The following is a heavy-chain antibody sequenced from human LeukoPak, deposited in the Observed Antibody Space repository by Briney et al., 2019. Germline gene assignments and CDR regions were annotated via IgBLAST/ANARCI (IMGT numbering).Heavy chain of an antibody. V-gene: IGHV3-33*01. D-gene: IGHD3-16*01. CDR1: GFTFSGDG. CDR3: ARSLGGYGPFDY. Sequence: PGGSLRLSCAASGFTFSGDGVHWVRQGPGKGLGWVGVIWNDGSNKYYVDSVKGRFTISRDKSKNTLYLQMNSHRAEDTAVYYCARSLGGYGPFDYWGQGTLVTVSS. J-gene: IGHJ4*02. CDR2: IWNDGSNK.